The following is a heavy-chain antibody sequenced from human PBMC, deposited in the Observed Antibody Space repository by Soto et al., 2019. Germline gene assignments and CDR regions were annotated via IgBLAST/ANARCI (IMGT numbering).Heavy chain of an antibody. D-gene: IGHD6-13*01. CDR3: ARVSASAGYAFDI. CDR1: EGTFSSYT. Sequence: QVQLVQSGAEVKKPGSSVKVSCKASEGTFSSYTISWERQAPGHGLEWMGRIIPILGLANYAQKFQGRVTITADQSTSTAYMELSSLRSADTAVYYCARVSASAGYAFDIWGQGTMDTVSS. J-gene: IGHJ3*02. V-gene: IGHV1-69*02. CDR2: IIPILGLA.